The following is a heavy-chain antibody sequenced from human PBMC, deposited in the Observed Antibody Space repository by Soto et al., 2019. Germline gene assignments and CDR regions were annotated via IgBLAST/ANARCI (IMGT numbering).Heavy chain of an antibody. CDR3: ARGVVVVAASQLGWFDP. CDR1: GGTLSRDA. V-gene: IGHV1-69*13. J-gene: IGHJ5*02. CDR2: IIPMFGTA. D-gene: IGHD2-15*01. Sequence: SVKVSCKSSGGTLSRDAISWVRQAPGQGLEWIGGIIPMFGTAKYVHKFQGRLTITADESTTTAYMEFRSLRSDDTAVYYCARGVVVVAASQLGWFDPWGQGTLVTVSS.